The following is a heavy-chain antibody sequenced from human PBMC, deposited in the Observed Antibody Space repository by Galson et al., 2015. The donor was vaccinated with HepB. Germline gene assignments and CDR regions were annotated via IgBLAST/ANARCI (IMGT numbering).Heavy chain of an antibody. Sequence: QSGAEVKKPGESLKISCKGSGYTFTGYYMHWVRQAPGQGLEWMGWINPNSGGTNYAQKFQGRVTMTRDTSISTAYMELSRLRSDDTAVYYCAREDSSSSAIDYWGQGTLVTVSS. CDR1: GYTFTGYY. CDR3: AREDSSSSAIDY. V-gene: IGHV1-2*02. CDR2: INPNSGGT. D-gene: IGHD6-6*01. J-gene: IGHJ4*02.